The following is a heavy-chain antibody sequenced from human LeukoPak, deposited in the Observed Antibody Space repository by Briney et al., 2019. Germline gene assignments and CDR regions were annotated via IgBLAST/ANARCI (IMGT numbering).Heavy chain of an antibody. CDR1: GYTFTGHF. J-gene: IGHJ3*02. Sequence: ASVKVSCKASGYTFTGHFMHWVRQAPGQGLEWMGWINSDSGGTKYAQKFQGSVIMTRVTSISTAYMELSRLKSDDTAVYYCARGRVHSWSDAFDIWGQGTTVTVSS. CDR3: ARGRVHSWSDAFDI. CDR2: INSDSGGT. V-gene: IGHV1-2*02. D-gene: IGHD1-1*01.